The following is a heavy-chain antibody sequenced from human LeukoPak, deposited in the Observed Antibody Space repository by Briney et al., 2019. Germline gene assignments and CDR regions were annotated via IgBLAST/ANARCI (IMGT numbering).Heavy chain of an antibody. D-gene: IGHD3-22*01. Sequence: SETLSLTCTVSGGSISSSSYYWGWIRQPPGKGLEWIGSIYYSGSTYYNPSLKSRVTISVDTSKNQFSLKLSSVTAADTAVYYCARGGYYYDSSGYYYYYYYYMDVWGKGTTVTVSS. V-gene: IGHV4-39*07. J-gene: IGHJ6*03. CDR2: IYYSGST. CDR3: ARGGYYYDSSGYYYYYYYYMDV. CDR1: GGSISSSSYY.